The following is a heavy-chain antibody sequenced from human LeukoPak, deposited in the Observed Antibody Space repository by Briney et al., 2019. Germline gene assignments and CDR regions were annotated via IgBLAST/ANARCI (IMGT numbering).Heavy chain of an antibody. CDR3: ARGHSSSWSLLGIDY. J-gene: IGHJ4*02. Sequence: PSETLSLTCTVSGVSISSSSYYWGWLRQPPGTGLEWNASIYYSGCTYYNPSLKRRVTLSVHTPQNPFSRKLSPVPPADTAVFFCARGHSSSWSLLGIDYWGQGTLVTVSS. V-gene: IGHV4-39*07. D-gene: IGHD6-13*01. CDR2: IYYSGCT. CDR1: GVSISSSSYY.